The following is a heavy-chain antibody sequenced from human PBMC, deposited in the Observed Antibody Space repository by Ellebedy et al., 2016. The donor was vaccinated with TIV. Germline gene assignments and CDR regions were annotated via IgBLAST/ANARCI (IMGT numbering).Heavy chain of an antibody. CDR3: SRGVTDQN. V-gene: IGHV4-34*01. CDR1: GGSLSGYY. J-gene: IGHJ4*02. Sequence: MPSETLSLTCAVYGGSLSGYYWSWIRQPPGKGLEWMWEINHSGSTNYNSSLKSRVTISLDTSKNQFSLKLSSVTAADTAVYYCSRGVTDQNWGQGILVTVSS. D-gene: IGHD2-21*02. CDR2: INHSGST.